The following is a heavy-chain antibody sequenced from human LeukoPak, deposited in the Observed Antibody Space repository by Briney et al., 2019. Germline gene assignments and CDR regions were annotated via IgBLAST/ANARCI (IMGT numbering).Heavy chain of an antibody. CDR3: ARGSEYYYDSSNFDY. J-gene: IGHJ4*02. V-gene: IGHV4-59*01. CDR1: GGSISSYY. CDR2: IYYSGST. D-gene: IGHD3-22*01. Sequence: SETLSLTCTVSGGSISSYYWSWIRQPPGKGPEWIGYIYYSGSTNYNPSLKSRVTISVDTSKNQFSLELSSVTAADTAVYYCARGSEYYYDSSNFDYWGQGTLVTVSS.